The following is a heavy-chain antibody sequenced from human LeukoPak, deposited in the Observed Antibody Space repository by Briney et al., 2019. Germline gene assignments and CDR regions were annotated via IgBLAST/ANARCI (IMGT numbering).Heavy chain of an antibody. V-gene: IGHV4-59*01. CDR1: GGSINKYH. CDR2: IYYTGST. J-gene: IGHJ2*01. CDR3: ARDPGDGYSVWYFDL. Sequence: SETLSLTCTVSGGSINKYHWSWIRQPPGKGLEWIGYIYYTGSTSYNPSLKSRVTISVDTSKNQFSLKVSSVTAADTALYYCARDPGDGYSVWYFDLWGCGTLVTVSS. D-gene: IGHD5-24*01.